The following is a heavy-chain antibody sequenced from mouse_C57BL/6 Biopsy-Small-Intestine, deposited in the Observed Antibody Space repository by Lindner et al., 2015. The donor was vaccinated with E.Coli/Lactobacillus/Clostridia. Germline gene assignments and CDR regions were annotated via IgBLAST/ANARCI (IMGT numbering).Heavy chain of an antibody. Sequence: VQLQESGPELVKPGASVKMSCKASGYSFTSYVMHWVKQMPGQGLEWIGYINPYNDGTKYNEKFKGKATLTSDKSSTTAYMQLNSLTSEASAVYYCARRAFSYFTYDYFDYWGQGTTLTVSS. CDR2: INPYNDGT. D-gene: IGHD2-12*01. J-gene: IGHJ2*01. V-gene: IGHV1-14*01. CDR3: ARRAFSYFTYDYFDY. CDR1: GYSFTSYV.